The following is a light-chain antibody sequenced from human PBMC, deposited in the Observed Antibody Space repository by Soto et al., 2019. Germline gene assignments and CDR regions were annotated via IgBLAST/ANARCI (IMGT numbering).Light chain of an antibody. J-gene: IGKJ5*01. V-gene: IGKV3-11*01. CDR1: QTVSSY. CDR2: DAS. CDR3: QQRSNWPGIT. Sequence: EIVLTQSPATLSLSPGERATLSCRASQTVSSYLLWYQQKPGQAPRLLIYDASNRATGIPARFSGSGSGTDFTLTISSLEPEDFAVYYCQQRSNWPGITFGQGTRLEI.